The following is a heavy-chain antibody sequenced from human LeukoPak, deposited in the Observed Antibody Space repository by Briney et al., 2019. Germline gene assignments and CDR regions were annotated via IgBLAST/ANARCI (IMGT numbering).Heavy chain of an antibody. Sequence: PGRSLRLSCAASGFTFSSYGMHWARQAPGKGLEWVAVIWYDGSNKYYADSVKGRFTISRDNSKNTLYLQMNSLRAEDTAVYYCARTPGLSETYFDYWGQGTLVTASS. D-gene: IGHD3/OR15-3a*01. CDR1: GFTFSSYG. V-gene: IGHV3-33*01. CDR2: IWYDGSNK. CDR3: ARTPGLSETYFDY. J-gene: IGHJ4*02.